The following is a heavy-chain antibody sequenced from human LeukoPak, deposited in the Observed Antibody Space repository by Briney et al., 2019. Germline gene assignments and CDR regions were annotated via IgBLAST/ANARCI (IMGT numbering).Heavy chain of an antibody. CDR1: GFNFSSYG. J-gene: IGHJ4*02. CDR3: ARDGCGGDCYLADY. Sequence: TGGSLRLSCAASGFNFSSYGMHWVRQAPGKGLEWVAVIWFDGSKKYYADSVKGRITISRDDSKNTLYLQMSSLRAEDTAVYYCARDGCGGDCYLADYWGQGTLVTVSS. D-gene: IGHD2-21*02. V-gene: IGHV3-33*01. CDR2: IWFDGSKK.